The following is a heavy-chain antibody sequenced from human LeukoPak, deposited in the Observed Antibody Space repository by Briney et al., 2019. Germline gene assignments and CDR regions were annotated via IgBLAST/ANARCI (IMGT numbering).Heavy chain of an antibody. CDR1: GFTFSSYA. Sequence: GGSLRLSCAASGFTFSSYAMHWVRQAPGKGLEWMGGIIPIFGTANYAQKFQGRVTITADESTSTAYMELSSLRSEDTAVYYCARDYGDYPFDYWGQGTLVTVSS. CDR2: IIPIFGTA. V-gene: IGHV1-69*01. J-gene: IGHJ4*02. CDR3: ARDYGDYPFDY. D-gene: IGHD4-17*01.